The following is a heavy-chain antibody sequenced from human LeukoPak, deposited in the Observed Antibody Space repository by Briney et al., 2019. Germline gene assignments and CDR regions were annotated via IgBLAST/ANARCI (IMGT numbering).Heavy chain of an antibody. D-gene: IGHD2-2*01. J-gene: IGHJ4*02. CDR1: GYTFTSYY. CDR3: ARVVPAATPSYYYFDY. Sequence: ASVKVSCKASGYTFTSYYMHWVRQAPGQGLEWMGIINPSGGSTSYAQKFQGRVTMTRDTSTSTVYMELSSLRFEDTAVYYCARVVPAATPSYYYFDYWGQGTPVTVSS. CDR2: INPSGGST. V-gene: IGHV1-46*03.